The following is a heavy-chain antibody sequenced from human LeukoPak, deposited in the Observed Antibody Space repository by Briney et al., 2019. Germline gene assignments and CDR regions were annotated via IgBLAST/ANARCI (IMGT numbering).Heavy chain of an antibody. CDR1: GFTFSSYA. CDR2: MSYDGSNK. D-gene: IGHD1-26*01. J-gene: IGHJ4*02. CDR3: ARERSRSPFSKSYFDY. V-gene: IGHV3-30*04. Sequence: GRSLRLSCAASGFTFSSYAMHWVRQAPGKGLEWVAVMSYDGSNKYYADSVKGRFTISRDNSKNTLYLQMNSLRAEDTAVYYCARERSRSPFSKSYFDYWGQGTLVTVSS.